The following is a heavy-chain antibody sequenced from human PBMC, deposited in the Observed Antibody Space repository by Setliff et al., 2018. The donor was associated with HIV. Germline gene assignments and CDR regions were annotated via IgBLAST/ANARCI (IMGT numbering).Heavy chain of an antibody. J-gene: IGHJ4*02. CDR3: AREVSSGY. V-gene: IGHV3-48*03. D-gene: IGHD3-22*01. CDR2: ITGSGDTI. CDR1: GFTFSNYE. Sequence: GGSLRLSCAASGFTFSNYEMSWVRQAPGKGPEWVSYITGSGDTIYYADSVKGRFTISRDNAKNSLYLQMNSLRAEDTAVYYCAREVSSGYWGQGTLVTVSS.